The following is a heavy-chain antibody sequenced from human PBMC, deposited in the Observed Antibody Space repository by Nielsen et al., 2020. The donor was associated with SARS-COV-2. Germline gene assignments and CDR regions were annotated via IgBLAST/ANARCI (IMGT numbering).Heavy chain of an antibody. CDR3: ARQARADYYFDY. J-gene: IGHJ4*02. CDR1: GGSISSYY. Sequence: SETLSLTCTVSGGSISSYYWSWIRQPPGKGLEWIGYIYYSGSTNYNPSLKSRVTISVDTSKNQFSLKLSSVTAADTAVYYCARQARADYYFDYWGQGTLVTVSS. V-gene: IGHV4-59*01. D-gene: IGHD2-21*02. CDR2: IYYSGST.